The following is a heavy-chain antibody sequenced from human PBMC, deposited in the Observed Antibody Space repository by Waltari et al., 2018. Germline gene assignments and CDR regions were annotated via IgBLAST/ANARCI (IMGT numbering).Heavy chain of an antibody. CDR1: GYTFTDYY. J-gene: IGHJ4*02. Sequence: EVQLVQSGAEVKKPGATVKLSCQVSGYTFTDYYMHSVQQAPGNGLAWLRLVDPEDGETIYAEKFQGRVTITADTSTDTAYMELSSLRSEDTAVYYCARSMKRLAMVVTPVDYWGQGTLVTVSS. CDR2: VDPEDGET. V-gene: IGHV1-69-2*01. D-gene: IGHD5-18*01. CDR3: ARSMKRLAMVVTPVDY.